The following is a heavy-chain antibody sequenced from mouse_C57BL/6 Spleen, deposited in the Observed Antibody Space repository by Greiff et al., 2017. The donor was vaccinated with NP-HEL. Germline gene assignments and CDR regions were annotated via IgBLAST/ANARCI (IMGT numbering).Heavy chain of an antibody. Sequence: QVQLQQPGAELVRPGSSVKLSCKASGYTFTSYWMHWVKQRPIQGLEWIGNIDPSDSETHYNQKFKDKATLTVDKSSSTAYMQLSSLTSEDSAVYYCARVGLIQGPWFAYWGQGTLVTVSA. D-gene: IGHD2-3*01. V-gene: IGHV1-52*01. CDR2: IDPSDSET. CDR3: ARVGLIQGPWFAY. CDR1: GYTFTSYW. J-gene: IGHJ3*01.